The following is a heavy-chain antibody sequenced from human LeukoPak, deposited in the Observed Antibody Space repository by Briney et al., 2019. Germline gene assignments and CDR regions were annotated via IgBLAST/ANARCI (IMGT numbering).Heavy chain of an antibody. V-gene: IGHV3-30-3*01. CDR3: AKDLTAMVLEYYFDY. CDR1: GFTFSSYA. CDR2: ISYDGSNK. D-gene: IGHD5-18*01. Sequence: GGSLRLSCAASGFTFSSYAMHWVRQAPGKGLEWVAVISYDGSNKYYADSVKGRFTISRDNSKNTLYLQMNSLRAEDTAVYYCAKDLTAMVLEYYFDYWGQGTLVTVSS. J-gene: IGHJ4*02.